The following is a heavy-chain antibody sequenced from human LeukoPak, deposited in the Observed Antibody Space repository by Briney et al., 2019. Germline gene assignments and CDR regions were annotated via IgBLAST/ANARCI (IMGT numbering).Heavy chain of an antibody. CDR2: IKEDGSTI. Sequence: GGSLRLSCAASGFTFRDYWMSWVRQAPGKGLEWVANIKEDGSTIFYADSVKGRSTISRDNAKNSLYLQMNSLRVEDTAVYYCARDGAAFGDDFDYWGQGTLVTVSS. V-gene: IGHV3-7*01. D-gene: IGHD3-16*01. J-gene: IGHJ4*02. CDR3: ARDGAAFGDDFDY. CDR1: GFTFRDYW.